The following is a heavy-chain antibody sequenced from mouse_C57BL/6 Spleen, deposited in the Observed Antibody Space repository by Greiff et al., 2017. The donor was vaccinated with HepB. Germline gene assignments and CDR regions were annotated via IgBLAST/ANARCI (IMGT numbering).Heavy chain of an antibody. CDR1: GYSITSGYY. V-gene: IGHV3-6*01. CDR3: ARFDYDEGFAY. Sequence: EVQVVESGPGLVKPSQSLSLTCSVTGYSITSGYYWNWIRQFPGNKLEWMGYISYDGSNNYNPSLKNRISITRDTSKNQFFLKLNSVTTEDTATYYCARFDYDEGFAYWGQGTLVTVSA. CDR2: ISYDGSN. J-gene: IGHJ3*01. D-gene: IGHD2-4*01.